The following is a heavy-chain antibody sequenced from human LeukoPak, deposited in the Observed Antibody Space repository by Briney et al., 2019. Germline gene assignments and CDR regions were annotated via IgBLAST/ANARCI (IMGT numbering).Heavy chain of an antibody. V-gene: IGHV4-4*07. CDR2: IYTSGST. D-gene: IGHD4-11*01. J-gene: IGHJ4*02. CDR3: ARDRSTHYSNNEFDY. Sequence: SETLSLTCTVSGGSISSYYWSWIRQPPGKGLEWIGRIYTSGSTNYNPSLKSRVTMSVDTSKNQFSLKLSSVTAADTAVYYCARDRSTHYSNNEFDYWGQGTLVTVSS. CDR1: GGSISSYY.